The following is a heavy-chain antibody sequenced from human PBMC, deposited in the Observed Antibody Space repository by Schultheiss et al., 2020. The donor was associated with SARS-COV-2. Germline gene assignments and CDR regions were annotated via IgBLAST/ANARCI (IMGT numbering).Heavy chain of an antibody. CDR1: GYTFINYG. J-gene: IGHJ6*02. CDR2: ISAYNGNT. CDR3: ARSYYYDRVRGDYYYYGMDV. V-gene: IGHV1-18*01. Sequence: ASVKVSCKTSGYTFINYGISWVRQAPGQGLEWMGWISAYNGNTNYGQKFQGRVSMTTDTSTSTASMELRSLRSDDTAIYYCARSYYYDRVRGDYYYYGMDVWGQGTTVTVSS. D-gene: IGHD3-22*01.